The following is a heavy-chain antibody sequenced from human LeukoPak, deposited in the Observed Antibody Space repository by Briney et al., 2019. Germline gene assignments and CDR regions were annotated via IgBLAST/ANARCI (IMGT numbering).Heavy chain of an antibody. V-gene: IGHV3-23*01. CDR1: GFTFSSYA. D-gene: IGHD6-19*01. J-gene: IGHJ5*02. CDR3: AKGSYSSGWYRFDP. Sequence: GGSLRFSCAASGFTFSSYAMSWVRQAPGKGLEWVSAISGSGGSTYYADSVKGRFTISRDNSKNTLYLQMNSLRAEDTAVYYCAKGSYSSGWYRFDPWGQGTLVTVSS. CDR2: ISGSGGST.